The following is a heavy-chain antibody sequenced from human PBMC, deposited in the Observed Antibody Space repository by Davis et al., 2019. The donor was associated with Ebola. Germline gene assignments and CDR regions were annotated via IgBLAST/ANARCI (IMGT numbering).Heavy chain of an antibody. J-gene: IGHJ3*02. V-gene: IGHV3-30*03. D-gene: IGHD6-13*01. Sequence: GGSLRLSCAASGFTFSSYGMHWVRQAPGKGLEWVAVISYDGSNKYYADSVKGRFTISRDNSKNTLYLQMNSLRAEDTAVYYCARGRHSSSWRLRHAFDIWGQGTMVTVSS. CDR3: ARGRHSSSWRLRHAFDI. CDR2: ISYDGSNK. CDR1: GFTFSSYG.